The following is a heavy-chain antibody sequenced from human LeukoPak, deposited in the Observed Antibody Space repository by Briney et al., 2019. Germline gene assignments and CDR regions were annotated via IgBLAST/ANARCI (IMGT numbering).Heavy chain of an antibody. Sequence: ESLKISCKGSGHSFATYWIGWVRQMPGKGLEWMGVIYLGDSETTYSPSFQGQVTISAGKSKSTAYLQWSSLKASDTAMYYCARQSSGSHYYYGMDVWGKGTKVAVSS. CDR3: ARQSSGSHYYYGMDV. CDR2: IYLGDSET. D-gene: IGHD3-10*01. J-gene: IGHJ6*04. V-gene: IGHV5-51*01. CDR1: GHSFATYW.